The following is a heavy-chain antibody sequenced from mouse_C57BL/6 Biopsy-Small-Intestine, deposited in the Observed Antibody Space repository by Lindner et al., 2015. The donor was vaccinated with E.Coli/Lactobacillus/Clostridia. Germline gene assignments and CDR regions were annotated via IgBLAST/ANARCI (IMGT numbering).Heavy chain of an antibody. D-gene: IGHD3-3*01. J-gene: IGHJ4*01. V-gene: IGHV1-14*01. Sequence: SVKVSCKASGYSFTSYGISWVRQAPGQGLEWMGWISAYNDNTNYAQKLQGRVTMTTDTSTSTAYMELRSLRSDDTAVYYCARSIAAVGGWFDPWGQGTLVTVSS. CDR2: ISAYNDNT. CDR3: ARSIAAVGGWFDP. CDR1: GYSFTSYG.